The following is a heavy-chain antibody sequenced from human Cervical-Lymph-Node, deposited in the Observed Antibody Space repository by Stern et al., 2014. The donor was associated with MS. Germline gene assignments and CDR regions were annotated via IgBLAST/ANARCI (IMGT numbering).Heavy chain of an antibody. D-gene: IGHD1/OR15-1a*01. Sequence: VQLVQSGAEVKKPGSSVKISCKASGGTFNVYAINWLRQAPGQGLEWMGGIIPIIGTANHAQKFQGRVTITADESTRTSSMQLSTLRSDDTAVYYCARDGRRTEHYGMDVWGQGTPVTVSS. CDR3: ARDGRRTEHYGMDV. CDR2: IIPIIGTA. V-gene: IGHV1-69*01. CDR1: GGTFNVYA. J-gene: IGHJ6*02.